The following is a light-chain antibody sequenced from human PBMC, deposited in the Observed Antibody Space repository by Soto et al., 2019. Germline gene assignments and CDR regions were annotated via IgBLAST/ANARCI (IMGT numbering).Light chain of an antibody. CDR3: QQLFT. Sequence: EIVLTKSPGTLSLSPGERATLSCRASQSVSSSYLAWYQQKPGQAPRLLIYGASSRATGIPDRFSGSGSGTDFTLTISRLEPEDFAVYYCQQLFTFCPGTKVDIK. CDR2: GAS. J-gene: IGKJ3*01. CDR1: QSVSSSY. V-gene: IGKV3-20*01.